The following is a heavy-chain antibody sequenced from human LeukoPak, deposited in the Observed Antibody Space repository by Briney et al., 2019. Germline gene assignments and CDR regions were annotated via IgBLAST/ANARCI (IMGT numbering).Heavy chain of an antibody. V-gene: IGHV4-4*09. CDR3: ARIVVVPAAIFTRDYYYYYMDV. CDR1: GGSISSYY. CDR2: IYTSGST. D-gene: IGHD2-2*02. J-gene: IGHJ6*03. Sequence: PSETLSLTCTVSGGSISSYYWSWIRQPPGKGLGWIGYIYTSGSTNYNPSLKSRVTISVDTSKNQFSLKLSSVTAADTAVYYCARIVVVPAAIFTRDYYYYYMDVWGKGTTVTVSS.